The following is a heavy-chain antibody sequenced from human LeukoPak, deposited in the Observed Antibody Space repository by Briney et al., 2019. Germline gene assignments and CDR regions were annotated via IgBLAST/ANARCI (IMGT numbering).Heavy chain of an antibody. CDR3: ASVEMATQLDY. CDR2: IIPVIGFT. V-gene: IGHV1-69*04. Sequence: ASVKVSCKASGGTFSSYAINWVRQAPGQGLDWMGRIIPVIGFTNYSQTFQGRVTITADKSTSTVYMELSSLRSEDTAVYYCASVEMATQLDYWGQGTLVTVSS. CDR1: GGTFSSYA. D-gene: IGHD5-24*01. J-gene: IGHJ4*02.